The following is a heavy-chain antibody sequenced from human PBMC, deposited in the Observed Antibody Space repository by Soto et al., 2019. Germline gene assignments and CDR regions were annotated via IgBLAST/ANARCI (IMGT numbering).Heavy chain of an antibody. D-gene: IGHD3-10*01. V-gene: IGHV3-30*14. CDR2: ISTDGTEK. Sequence: GGSLRLSCVASGFTFSSYVIHWVRQAPGKGLEWVALISTDGTEKHYPGSVRGRFTISRDNSKNTLYLQMNSLRTEDTAVYYCLRDFYGYWGQGNMVTVSS. J-gene: IGHJ4*02. CDR1: GFTFSSYV. CDR3: LRDFYGY.